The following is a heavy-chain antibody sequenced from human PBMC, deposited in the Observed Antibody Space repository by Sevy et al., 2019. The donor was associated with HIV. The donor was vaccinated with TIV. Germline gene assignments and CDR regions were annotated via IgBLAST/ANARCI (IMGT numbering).Heavy chain of an antibody. V-gene: IGHV3-23*01. CDR1: GFIFTKYD. D-gene: IGHD6-19*01. CDR2: ISSSGSET. CDR3: VKGGWGDY. J-gene: IGHJ4*02. Sequence: GGSLRFSCAASGFIFTKYDMNWVRQIPGEGPEWVAGISSSGSETYYTDSVKGRFTISRDNSVNTLYLQMNSLRDEDTAVYFCVKGGWGDYWGQGTVVTVSS.